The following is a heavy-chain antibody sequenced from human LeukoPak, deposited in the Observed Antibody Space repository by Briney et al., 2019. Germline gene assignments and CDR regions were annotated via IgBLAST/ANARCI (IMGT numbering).Heavy chain of an antibody. J-gene: IGHJ4*02. CDR1: GYTFTGYY. Sequence: GASVKVSCEASGYTFTGYYMHWVRQTPGQGLEWMRWVNPNSGGTNYAQKFQGRVTMTRDTSISTAYMELSRLRSDDTAVYYCARDQGDIVVVPAAIGPDYWGQGTLVTVSS. CDR2: VNPNSGGT. V-gene: IGHV1-2*02. D-gene: IGHD2-2*02. CDR3: ARDQGDIVVVPAAIGPDY.